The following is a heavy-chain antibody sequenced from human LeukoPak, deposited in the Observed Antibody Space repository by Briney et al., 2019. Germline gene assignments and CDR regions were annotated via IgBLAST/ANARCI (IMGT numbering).Heavy chain of an antibody. D-gene: IGHD6-13*01. J-gene: IGHJ6*02. CDR3: AKDQVADAAYYYYGMDV. V-gene: IGHV3-23*01. CDR2: ISGSGDYT. Sequence: GGSLRLSCVVSGFTFGNYAMNWVRQAPGKGLEWVSSISGSGDYTNTADYVKGRFTISRDNSKNTLYLQMNSLRAEDTALYFCAKDQVADAAYYYYGMDVWGQGTTVTVSS. CDR1: GFTFGNYA.